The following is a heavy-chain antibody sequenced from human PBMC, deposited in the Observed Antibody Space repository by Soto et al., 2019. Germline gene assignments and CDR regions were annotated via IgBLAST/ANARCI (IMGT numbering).Heavy chain of an antibody. CDR3: ARRSQGYYGSGANGPPSGGLSMDV. D-gene: IGHD3-10*01. CDR1: GGTFSSYT. V-gene: IGHV1-69*02. Sequence: QVQLVQSGAEVKKPGSSVKVSCKASGGTFSSYTISWVRQAPGQGLEWMGRIIPILGIANYAQKFQGRVTITADNSTSTAHMELSSLRSEDTAVYYCARRSQGYYGSGANGPPSGGLSMDVWGQGTTVTVSS. J-gene: IGHJ6*02. CDR2: IIPILGIA.